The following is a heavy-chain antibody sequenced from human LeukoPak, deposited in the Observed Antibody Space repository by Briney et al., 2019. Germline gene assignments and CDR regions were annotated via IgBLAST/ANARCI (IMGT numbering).Heavy chain of an antibody. J-gene: IGHJ4*02. Sequence: PGGSLRLSCAGSEFTFSNYWMHWVRQAPGKGLVWVSRINTDGSSTNYADSVKGRFTISRDNAKNTLYLQMNSLRAEDTAVYYCASRPAPSLGPLDYWGQGTLVTVSS. CDR1: EFTFSNYW. CDR2: INTDGSST. D-gene: IGHD2-2*01. V-gene: IGHV3-74*01. CDR3: ASRPAPSLGPLDY.